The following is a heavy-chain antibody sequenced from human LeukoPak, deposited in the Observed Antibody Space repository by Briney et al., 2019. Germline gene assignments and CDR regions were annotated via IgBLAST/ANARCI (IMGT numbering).Heavy chain of an antibody. CDR3: ARAWYYDSSGYVDY. J-gene: IGHJ4*02. V-gene: IGHV1-69*06. D-gene: IGHD3-22*01. Sequence: GASVKVSCKASGGTFSSYAISWVRQAPGQGLEWMGGIIPIFGTANYAQKFQGRVTITADKSTSTAYMELSSLRSEDTAVYYCARAWYYDSSGYVDYWGQGTLVTVSS. CDR1: GGTFSSYA. CDR2: IIPIFGTA.